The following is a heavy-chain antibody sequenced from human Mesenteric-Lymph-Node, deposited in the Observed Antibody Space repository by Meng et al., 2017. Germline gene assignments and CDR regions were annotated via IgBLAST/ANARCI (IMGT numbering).Heavy chain of an antibody. CDR1: GYTFTTYN. D-gene: IGHD3-10*01. Sequence: QVQLVQSGAEVKKPGASVKVSCKASGYTFTTYNINWVRQATGQGPEWMGWMSPNTGNTGYAQKFQGRVTMTSDTSMSTAYMELSALSSEDTAVYYCARDPEFAYWGQGTLVTVFS. V-gene: IGHV1-8*01. CDR3: ARDPEFAY. CDR2: MSPNTGNT. J-gene: IGHJ4*02.